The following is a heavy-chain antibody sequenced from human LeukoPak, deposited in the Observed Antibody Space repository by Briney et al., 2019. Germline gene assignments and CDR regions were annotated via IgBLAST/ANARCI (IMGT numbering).Heavy chain of an antibody. CDR1: GYTFTDYY. D-gene: IGHD2-2*01. V-gene: IGHV1-2*02. Sequence: ASVKVSCKASGYTFTDYYIHWVRQAPGQGLEWMGWINPNSGGTSSAQKFQGRVTMTRDTSVSTAYMEPSGLTSDDTAVYYCARDGVVVPAALDYWGQGTLVTVSS. CDR2: INPNSGGT. CDR3: ARDGVVVPAALDY. J-gene: IGHJ4*02.